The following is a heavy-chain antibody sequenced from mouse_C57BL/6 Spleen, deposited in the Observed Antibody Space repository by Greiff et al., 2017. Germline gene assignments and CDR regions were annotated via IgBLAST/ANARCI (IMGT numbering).Heavy chain of an antibody. CDR3: AREGAAQATSSSWFAY. Sequence: VQLQQSGAELVKPGASVKLSCTASGFNIKDYYMHWVKQRTEQGLAWIGRIDPEDGETKYAPKFQGKATLTADTASNTAYLQLSSLTSEDTAVYYCAREGAAQATSSSWFAYWGQGTLVTVSA. J-gene: IGHJ3*01. V-gene: IGHV14-2*01. CDR2: IDPEDGET. CDR1: GFNIKDYY. D-gene: IGHD3-2*02.